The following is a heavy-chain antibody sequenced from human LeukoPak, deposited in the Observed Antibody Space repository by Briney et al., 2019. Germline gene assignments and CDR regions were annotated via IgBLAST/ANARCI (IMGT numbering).Heavy chain of an antibody. J-gene: IGHJ5*01. D-gene: IGHD2-15*01. Sequence: SETLSLTCTVSGGSISSSSYYWGWIRQPPGKGLEWIGNICYSANTYSNPSLKSRVTISMDTTKNHLYLKTRSVTAADTVGSYCSSVLRGGIESFDSWGQGTLVTVSS. CDR1: GGSISSSSYY. CDR3: SSVLRGGIESFDS. V-gene: IGHV4-39*02. CDR2: ICYSANT.